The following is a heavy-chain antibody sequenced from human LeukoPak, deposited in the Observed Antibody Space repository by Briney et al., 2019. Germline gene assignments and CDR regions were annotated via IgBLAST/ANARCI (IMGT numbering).Heavy chain of an antibody. CDR1: GGSISSYY. Sequence: SETLSLTCTVSGGSISSYYWSWIRQAPGRGLEWIGHIYYSGATNYNPSLESRVTISVDTSKNQFSLKLTSVTATDTALYYCARGTGTNSSFDYWGQGTLVTVSS. D-gene: IGHD1-7*01. CDR2: IYYSGAT. J-gene: IGHJ4*02. CDR3: ARGTGTNSSFDY. V-gene: IGHV4-59*08.